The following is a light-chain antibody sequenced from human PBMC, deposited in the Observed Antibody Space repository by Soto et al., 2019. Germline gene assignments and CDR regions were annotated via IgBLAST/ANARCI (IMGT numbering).Light chain of an antibody. CDR2: DAS. CDR3: QQYRYSPRT. Sequence: DIELTQSPATLSFSPGERATLSCGARQRVGSSYLAWYQQKPGLAPRLLIYDASRRATGIPERFSAGGSGTDFTLTISGREPKDFAVYYCQQYRYSPRTFGQGTKVEIK. J-gene: IGKJ1*01. V-gene: IGKV3D-20*01. CDR1: QRVGSSY.